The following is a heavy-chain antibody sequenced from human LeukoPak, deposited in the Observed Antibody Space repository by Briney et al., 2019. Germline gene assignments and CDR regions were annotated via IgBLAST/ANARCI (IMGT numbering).Heavy chain of an antibody. Sequence: ASVKVSCKASGYTFTSYYMHWVRQAPGQGLEWMGIINPSGGSTSYAQKFQGRVTMTRDTSTNTVYMELSSLRSEDTAVYYCARGREVIVPSTPHLYYYYGMDVWGQGTTVTVSS. D-gene: IGHD2/OR15-2a*01. CDR3: ARGREVIVPSTPHLYYYYGMDV. J-gene: IGHJ6*02. CDR2: INPSGGST. CDR1: GYTFTSYY. V-gene: IGHV1-46*01.